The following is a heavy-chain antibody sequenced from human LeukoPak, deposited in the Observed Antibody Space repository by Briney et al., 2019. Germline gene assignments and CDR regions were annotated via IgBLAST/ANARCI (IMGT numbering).Heavy chain of an antibody. V-gene: IGHV3-23*01. CDR2: ISGSGGST. D-gene: IGHD5-12*01. CDR1: GFTFSSYA. CDR3: ANYHRTIVATITNYFDY. J-gene: IGHJ4*02. Sequence: GGSLRLSCAASGFTFSSYAMSWVRQAPGKGLEWVSAISGSGGSTYYADSVKGRFTISRDNSKNTLYLQMNSLRAEDTAVYYCANYHRTIVATITNYFDYWGQGTLATVSS.